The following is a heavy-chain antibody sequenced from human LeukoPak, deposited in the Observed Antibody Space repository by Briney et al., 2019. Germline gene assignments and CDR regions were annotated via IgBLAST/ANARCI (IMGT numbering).Heavy chain of an antibody. CDR2: INNDGDST. D-gene: IGHD2-15*01. CDR3: AQQVGYCSSGNCYFTY. J-gene: IGHJ1*01. CDR1: GFSFKSYA. Sequence: GSLRLSCAASGFSFKSYALSWVRQAPGKGLEWVSAINNDGDSTYSADSVKGRFTVSRDNSKNTLYLQMNSLRAEDAAVYYCAQQVGYCSSGNCYFTYWGQGTLVTVSS. V-gene: IGHV3-23*01.